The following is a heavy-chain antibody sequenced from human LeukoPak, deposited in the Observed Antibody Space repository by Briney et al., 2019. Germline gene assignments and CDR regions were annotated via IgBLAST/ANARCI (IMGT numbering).Heavy chain of an antibody. Sequence: PGGSLRLSCAASGFTFSSFALSWVRQAPGKGLEWVSSISGSGDSTYYMESVKGRFTISRDNSENTLYLRMNSLRADDTAVYYCAKCRSLSPAAAINYWGQGTLVTVSS. J-gene: IGHJ4*02. V-gene: IGHV3-23*01. CDR2: ISGSGDST. CDR1: GFTFSSFA. D-gene: IGHD2-2*01. CDR3: AKCRSLSPAAAINY.